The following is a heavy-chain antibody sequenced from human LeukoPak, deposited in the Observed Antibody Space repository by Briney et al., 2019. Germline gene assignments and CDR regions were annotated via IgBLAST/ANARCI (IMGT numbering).Heavy chain of an antibody. J-gene: IGHJ5*02. D-gene: IGHD6-13*01. V-gene: IGHV3-30*02. CDR3: ARDRSLNSSSPFDP. CDR2: IRYDGTNQ. Sequence: GGSLRLSCVASEFMFSNYGMHWVRQAPNKGLEWVAFIRYDGTNQYYADSVRGRFTVSRDNSENTLYLQMNSLRAEDTAVYYCARDRSLNSSSPFDPWGQGTLVTVSS. CDR1: EFMFSNYG.